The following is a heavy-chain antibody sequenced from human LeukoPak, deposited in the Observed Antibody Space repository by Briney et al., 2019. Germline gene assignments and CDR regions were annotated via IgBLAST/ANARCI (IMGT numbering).Heavy chain of an antibody. D-gene: IGHD6-19*01. CDR1: GGSFSNYI. CDR2: IIPIFGTA. Sequence: ASVKVSCKASGGSFSNYIVTWLRLAPGQGLEWMGGIIPIFGTANYAQKFQGRVTITADKSTSTAYMELSSLRSEDTAVYYCAREGLYSSSGWFYYFDYWGQGTLVTVSS. V-gene: IGHV1-69*06. CDR3: AREGLYSSSGWFYYFDY. J-gene: IGHJ4*02.